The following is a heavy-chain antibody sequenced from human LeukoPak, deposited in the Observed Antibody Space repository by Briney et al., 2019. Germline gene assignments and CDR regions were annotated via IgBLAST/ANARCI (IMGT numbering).Heavy chain of an antibody. CDR2: MNPNSGNT. CDR3: APTDYDFWSGYFN. V-gene: IGHV1-8*01. CDR1: GYTFTSYD. Sequence: ASVTVSCKASGYTFTSYDINWVRQATGQGLEWMGWMNPNSGNTGYAQKFQGRVTMTRNTSISTAYMELSSLRSEDTAVYYCAPTDYDFWSGYFNWGQGTLVTVSS. J-gene: IGHJ4*02. D-gene: IGHD3-3*01.